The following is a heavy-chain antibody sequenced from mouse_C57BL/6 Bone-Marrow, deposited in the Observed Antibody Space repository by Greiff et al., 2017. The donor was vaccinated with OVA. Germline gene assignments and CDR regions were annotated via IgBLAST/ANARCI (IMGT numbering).Heavy chain of an antibody. Sequence: EVMLVESGGGLVKPGGSLKLSCAASGFTFSSYAMSWVRQTPEKRLEWVATISDGGSYTYYPDNVKGRFTISRDNAKNNLYLQMSHLKSEDTAMYYCARRDYWYFDVWGTGTTVTVSS. CDR3: ARRDYWYFDV. J-gene: IGHJ1*03. CDR1: GFTFSSYA. CDR2: ISDGGSYT. V-gene: IGHV5-4*03.